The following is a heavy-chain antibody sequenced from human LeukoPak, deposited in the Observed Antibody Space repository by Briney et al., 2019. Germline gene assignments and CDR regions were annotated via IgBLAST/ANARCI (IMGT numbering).Heavy chain of an antibody. V-gene: IGHV4-39*07. CDR2: IYYSGST. D-gene: IGHD3-3*01. J-gene: IGHJ4*02. CDR3: ARPPGLFGVVIPDY. CDR1: GGSISSSSYY. Sequence: PSETLSLTCTVSGGSISSSSYYWGWIRQPPGKGLEWIGSIYYSGSTYYNPSLKSRVTISVDTSKNQFSLKLSSVTAADTAVYYCARPPGLFGVVIPDYWGQGTLVTVSS.